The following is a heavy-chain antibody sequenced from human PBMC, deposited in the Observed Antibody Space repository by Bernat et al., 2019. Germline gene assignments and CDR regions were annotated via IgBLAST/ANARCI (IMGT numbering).Heavy chain of an antibody. V-gene: IGHV3-23*01. Sequence: VHLLESGGGLVQPGGSLRLSCSASAFTFSTYAMNWVRQAPGKGLEWVSTISGSGFSTYYADSVKGRFTISRDNSKNTLSLQMNSPRAEDTAVYYCAKELRSSENWFDPWGQGTLVTVSS. CDR2: ISGSGFST. CDR1: AFTFSTYA. J-gene: IGHJ5*02. D-gene: IGHD4-17*01. CDR3: AKELRSSENWFDP.